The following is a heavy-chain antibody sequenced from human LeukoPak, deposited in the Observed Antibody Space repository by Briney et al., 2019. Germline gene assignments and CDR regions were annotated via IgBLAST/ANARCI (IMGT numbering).Heavy chain of an antibody. CDR3: ARDVPDYVWGSYLPYYFDY. J-gene: IGHJ4*02. V-gene: IGHV3-74*01. CDR2: INSDGSST. Sequence: PGGSLRLSCAASGFTFSSYWMHWVRQAPGKGLVWVSRINSDGSSTSYADSVKGRFTISRDNAKNTLYLQMNSLRAEDTAVYYCARDVPDYVWGSYLPYYFDYWGQGTLVTVSS. CDR1: GFTFSSYW. D-gene: IGHD3-16*02.